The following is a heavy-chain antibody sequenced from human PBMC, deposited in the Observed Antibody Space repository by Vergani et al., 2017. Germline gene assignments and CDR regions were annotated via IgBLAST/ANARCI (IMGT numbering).Heavy chain of an antibody. J-gene: IGHJ4*02. CDR2: INPNSGGT. CDR1: KYTFTGYY. D-gene: IGHD2-21*02. Sequence: QVQLVQSGAEVKKPGASVKVSCKACKYTFTGYYIYWVRQAPGQGLEWMGWINPNSGGTNYAPKFQGGVTMTRDTSISTAYMELSRLRSDDTAVYYCARVSSHCGGDCYVDYWGQGTLVTVSS. CDR3: ARVSSHCGGDCYVDY. V-gene: IGHV1-2*02.